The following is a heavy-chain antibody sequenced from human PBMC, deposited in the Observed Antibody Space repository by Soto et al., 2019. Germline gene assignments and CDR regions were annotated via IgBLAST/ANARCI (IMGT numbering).Heavy chain of an antibody. J-gene: IGHJ4*02. D-gene: IGHD2-2*01. V-gene: IGHV3-23*01. CDR3: AILASSTWRGYFDY. Sequence: EVQMLESGGGLVQPGGSLRLSCATSGFTLSSSAMSWVRQVPGKGLEWVATIGGSGGARYYADSVKGRFTISRDNSKNTLYLELNSLRADDTALYYCAILASSTWRGYFDYWGQGTLVTVSS. CDR1: GFTLSSSA. CDR2: IGGSGGAR.